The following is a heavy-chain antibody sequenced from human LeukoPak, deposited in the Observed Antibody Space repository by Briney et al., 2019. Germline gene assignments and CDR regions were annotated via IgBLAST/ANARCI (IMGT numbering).Heavy chain of an antibody. V-gene: IGHV4-30-2*01. CDR1: GGSISSGGYS. Sequence: SQTLSLTCAVSGGSISSGGYSWSWIRQPPGKDLEWIGYIYHSGSTYYNPSLKSRVTISVDRSKNQFSLKLSSVTAADTAVYYCASLPVPGDYGTNGTDVWGQGTTVTVSS. J-gene: IGHJ6*02. D-gene: IGHD4-17*01. CDR2: IYHSGST. CDR3: ASLPVPGDYGTNGTDV.